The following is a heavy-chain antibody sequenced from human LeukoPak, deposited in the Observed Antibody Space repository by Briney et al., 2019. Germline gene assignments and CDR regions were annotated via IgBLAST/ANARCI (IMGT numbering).Heavy chain of an antibody. J-gene: IGHJ5*02. Sequence: PGGSLRLSCAASGFTFSNYAMSWVRQAPGKGLEWVSGISGSGDNTYYADSVKGRFTISRDNAKNTLNLQMNNLGAEDTAVYYCARGRWLQFGGEQNGFAPWGQGTLVAVSS. CDR1: GFTFSNYA. CDR2: ISGSGDNT. D-gene: IGHD5-24*01. CDR3: ARGRWLQFGGEQNGFAP. V-gene: IGHV3-23*01.